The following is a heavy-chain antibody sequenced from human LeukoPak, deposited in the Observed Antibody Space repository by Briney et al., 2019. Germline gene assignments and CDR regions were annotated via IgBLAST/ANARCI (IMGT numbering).Heavy chain of an antibody. CDR1: GFTFSDYD. V-gene: IGHV3-13*01. Sequence: TGGSLRLSCAACGFTFSDYDMHWVRQATGKGLEWVSAIGTAGDTYYTGSVKGRFTISRENAKNSLYLQMNSLRAGDTAVYHCVRVAKERVGGVYYFDYWGQGTPVTVSS. CDR3: VRVAKERVGGVYYFDY. CDR2: IGTAGDT. D-gene: IGHD1-1*01. J-gene: IGHJ4*02.